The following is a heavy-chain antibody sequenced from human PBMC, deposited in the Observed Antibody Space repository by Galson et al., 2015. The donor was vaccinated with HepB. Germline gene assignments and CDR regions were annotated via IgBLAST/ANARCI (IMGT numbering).Heavy chain of an antibody. CDR1: GFTVSSSY. J-gene: IGHJ4*02. D-gene: IGHD3-22*01. Sequence: SLRLSCAASGFTVSSSYMSWVRQAPGKGLEWVSIIYSGGNTYYADSVKGRFTISRDNSKNTLYLQMNSLRADDTAAYYCARAKSYYDSSGHFFDNWGQGTLVTVSS. CDR2: IYSGGNT. CDR3: ARAKSYYDSSGHFFDN. V-gene: IGHV3-53*01.